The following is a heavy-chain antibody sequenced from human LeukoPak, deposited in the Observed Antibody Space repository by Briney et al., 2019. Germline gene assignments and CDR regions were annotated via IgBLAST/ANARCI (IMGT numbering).Heavy chain of an antibody. Sequence: SVKVSCKASGGTFSSYAISWVRQAPGQGLEWMGGIIPIFGIANYAQKFQGRVTIVADESTSTAYMELSSLRSEDTAVYFCARDLSGAVAGIFDYWGQGTLVTVSS. CDR3: ARDLSGAVAGIFDY. J-gene: IGHJ4*02. V-gene: IGHV1-69*13. CDR2: IIPIFGIA. CDR1: GGTFSSYA. D-gene: IGHD6-19*01.